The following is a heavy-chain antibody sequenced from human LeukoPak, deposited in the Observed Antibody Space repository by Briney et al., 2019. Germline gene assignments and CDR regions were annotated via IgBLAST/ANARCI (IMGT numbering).Heavy chain of an antibody. Sequence: PSETLSLTCSVSGGSISSSSYYWGWIRQPPGKGLEWIGSIYYSGSTYYNPSLKSRVTISVDTSKNQFSLKLSSVTAADTAMYYCATGYYYYWTSGAKGPRSPSP. CDR2: IYYSGST. CDR1: GGSISSSSYY. D-gene: IGHD1-14*01. CDR3: ATGYYYYWTS. V-gene: IGHV4-39*01. J-gene: IGHJ6*03.